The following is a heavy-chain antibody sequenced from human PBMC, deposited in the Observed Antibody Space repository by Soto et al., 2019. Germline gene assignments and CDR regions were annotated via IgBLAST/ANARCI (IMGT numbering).Heavy chain of an antibody. Sequence: GSLRLSCAASGFTFSDYYMSWIRQAPGKGLEWVSYISSSSSYTNYADSVKGRFTISRDNAKKSLYLQMNSLRAEDTAVYYCARDKGYYDSSGYSSAFDIWGQGTMVTVSS. D-gene: IGHD3-22*01. CDR3: ARDKGYYDSSGYSSAFDI. CDR1: GFTFSDYY. J-gene: IGHJ3*02. V-gene: IGHV3-11*05. CDR2: ISSSSSYT.